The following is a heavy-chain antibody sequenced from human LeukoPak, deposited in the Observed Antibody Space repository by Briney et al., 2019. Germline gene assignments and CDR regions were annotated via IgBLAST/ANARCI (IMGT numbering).Heavy chain of an antibody. CDR3: ARGPPRYYYDSSGYHGEYYFDY. CDR2: INHSGRT. V-gene: IGHV4-34*01. J-gene: IGHJ4*02. CDR1: GGSFSGYY. Sequence: ETLSLACAVYGGSFSGYYWSWIRQPPGKGLEWIGEINHSGRTNYNPSLKSRVTISVDTSKNQFSLKLSSVTAADTAVYYCARGPPRYYYDSSGYHGEYYFDYWGQGTLVTVSS. D-gene: IGHD3-22*01.